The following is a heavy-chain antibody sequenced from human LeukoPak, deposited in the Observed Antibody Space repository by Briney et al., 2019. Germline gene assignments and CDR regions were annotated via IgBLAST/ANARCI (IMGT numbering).Heavy chain of an antibody. V-gene: IGHV3-23*01. CDR1: GFTFSAYA. CDR2: IRGGGGSA. D-gene: IGHD6-13*01. CDR3: AKVETAAAATLRGFDY. J-gene: IGHJ4*02. Sequence: GGSLRLSCTASGFTFSAYAMMWVRQAPGKGPEWVSAIRGGGGSAFYADSVKGRFTISRDNSKYTLFLQMNSLRAEDTAVYYCAKVETAAAATLRGFDYWGQGTLVTVSS.